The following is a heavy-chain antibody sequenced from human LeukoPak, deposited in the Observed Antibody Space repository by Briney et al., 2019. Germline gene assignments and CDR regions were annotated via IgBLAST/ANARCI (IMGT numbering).Heavy chain of an antibody. V-gene: IGHV4-39*01. CDR3: ARNLGQTWGTVTADLWYFDH. Sequence: PSETLSLTCTVSGASIITTNYYWGWIRQPPGKGLEWIGSISYSGNAYYNPSLRSRLSISMDASKNQFSLKVRSVTAADTAVYYCARNLGQTWGTVTADLWYFDHWGQGTLVPVSS. J-gene: IGHJ4*02. CDR1: GASIITTNYY. D-gene: IGHD4-11*01. CDR2: ISYSGNA.